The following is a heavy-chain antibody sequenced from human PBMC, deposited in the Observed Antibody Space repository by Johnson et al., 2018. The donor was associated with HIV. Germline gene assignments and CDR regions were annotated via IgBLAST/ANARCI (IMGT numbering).Heavy chain of an antibody. CDR2: IYSGGST. Sequence: EVQLVESGGGVVQPGRSLRLSCAASGFTFSSYGMHWVRQAPGKGLEWVSVIYSGGSTYYADSAKGRFTISRANSKNTLYLQMNSLRGEDTAVYYCESRKRGGHYYYDSRTDAFDIWGQGTMVTVSS. V-gene: IGHV3-66*01. D-gene: IGHD3-22*01. CDR3: ESRKRGGHYYYDSRTDAFDI. CDR1: GFTFSSYG. J-gene: IGHJ3*02.